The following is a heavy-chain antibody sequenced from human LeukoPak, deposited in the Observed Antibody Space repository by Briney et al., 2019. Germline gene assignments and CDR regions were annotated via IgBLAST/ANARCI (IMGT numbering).Heavy chain of an antibody. Sequence: GGSLRLSCAASGCTFSSYAMHWVRQAPGKGLEWVAVISYDGSNKYYADSVKGRFTISRDNSKNTLYLQMNSLRAEDTAVYYCAKGHYDSSGYYYWGQGTLVTVSS. CDR3: AKGHYDSSGYYY. CDR1: GCTFSSYA. J-gene: IGHJ4*02. V-gene: IGHV3-30-3*01. CDR2: ISYDGSNK. D-gene: IGHD3-22*01.